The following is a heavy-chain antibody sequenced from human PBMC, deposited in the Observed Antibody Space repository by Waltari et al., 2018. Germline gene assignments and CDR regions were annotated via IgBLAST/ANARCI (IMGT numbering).Heavy chain of an antibody. CDR2: INSSGIT. J-gene: IGHJ6*03. Sequence: QLQLQQSGPGLVKPSQTLSLACSLSGDSISGSYYWNWVRQTAGEGLEWLGYINSSGITNYNPSLQSRATISIVNKTQFSLKLAAVTAADTAVYYCARSDVVVAPARNNYYFPMEVWGQGTTVTVSS. D-gene: IGHD2-21*01. V-gene: IGHV4-61*09. CDR1: GDSISGSYY. CDR3: ARSDVVVAPARNNYYFPMEV.